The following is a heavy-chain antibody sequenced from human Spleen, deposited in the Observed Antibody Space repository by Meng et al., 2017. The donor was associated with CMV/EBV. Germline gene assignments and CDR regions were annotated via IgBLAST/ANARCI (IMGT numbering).Heavy chain of an antibody. V-gene: IGHV4-59*01. J-gene: IGHJ4*02. CDR2: IYYSGGT. Sequence: SETLSLTCTVSGGSISSYYWSWIRQPPGKGLEWIGYIYYSGGTNYNPSLKSRVTISVDTSKNQFSLKLSSVTAADTAVYYCAGDYGGNSGLWGQGTLVTVSS. D-gene: IGHD4-23*01. CDR3: AGDYGGNSGL. CDR1: GGSISSYY.